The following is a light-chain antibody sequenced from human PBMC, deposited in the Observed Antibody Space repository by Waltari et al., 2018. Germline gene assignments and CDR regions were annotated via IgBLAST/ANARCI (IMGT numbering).Light chain of an antibody. Sequence: EIVLTQSPATLSLSPGDRATLSCRASQSVRNSLAWYRQKPGQAPRLLIYDASERAPGIPARFSGSGSGTDFTLTISSLEPDDFAVYYCQHRHNWPPTFTFGQGTKLEVK. V-gene: IGKV3-11*01. CDR2: DAS. J-gene: IGKJ2*01. CDR3: QHRHNWPPTFT. CDR1: QSVRNS.